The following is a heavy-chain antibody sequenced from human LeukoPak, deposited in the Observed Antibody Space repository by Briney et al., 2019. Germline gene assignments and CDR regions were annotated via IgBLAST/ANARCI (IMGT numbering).Heavy chain of an antibody. J-gene: IGHJ4*02. D-gene: IGHD4-23*01. CDR1: GFTFSSYS. CDR3: ARVDYGGFNFDY. CDR2: ISGSSGSI. V-gene: IGHV3-48*01. Sequence: GGSLRLSCAASGFTFSSYSMNWVRQAPGKGLEWVSYISGSSGSIYYADSVRGRFTISRDNAKNSLSLQMNSLRTEDTAVYYCARVDYGGFNFDYWGQGTLVTVSP.